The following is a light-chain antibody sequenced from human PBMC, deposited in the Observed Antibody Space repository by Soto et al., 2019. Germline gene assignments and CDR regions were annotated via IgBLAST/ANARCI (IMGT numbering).Light chain of an antibody. CDR2: LNSDGSH. V-gene: IGLV4-69*01. Sequence: QPVLTQSPSASTSLGASVKLTCTLSSGYSRYAIAWHKQQPEKGPRYLMKLNSDGSHSKGDGIPDRFSGSSSGAERYLTISSLQSEDEADYYCQTWGTGIQVFGGGTKLTVL. J-gene: IGLJ2*01. CDR3: QTWGTGIQV. CDR1: SGYSRYA.